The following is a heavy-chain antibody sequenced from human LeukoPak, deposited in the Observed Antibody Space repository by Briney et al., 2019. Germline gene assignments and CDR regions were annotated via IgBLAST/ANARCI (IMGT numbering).Heavy chain of an antibody. Sequence: GGSLRLSCAASGFTFSSYGMHWVRQAPGKGLEWVAVIWYDGSNTYYADSVKGRLTVSRDNSKNTLYLQMSSLRAEDTAIYYCARGGRELLPLRYWGQGTLVTVSS. J-gene: IGHJ4*02. D-gene: IGHD1-26*01. CDR2: IWYDGSNT. CDR1: GFTFSSYG. V-gene: IGHV3-33*01. CDR3: ARGGRELLPLRY.